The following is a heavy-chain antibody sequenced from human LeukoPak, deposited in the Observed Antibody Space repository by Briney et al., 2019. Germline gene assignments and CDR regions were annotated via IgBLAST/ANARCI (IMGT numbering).Heavy chain of an antibody. CDR1: GFTLSSYA. CDR3: ARVRITMIVVDAFDI. CDR2: ISGNAGST. Sequence: GGSLRLSCVASGFTLSSYAMSWVRQAPGKGLEWVSLISGNAGSTYYADSVKGRFTISRDNAKNSLYLQMNSLRAEDTAVYYCARVRITMIVVDAFDIWGQGTMVTVSS. V-gene: IGHV3-23*01. D-gene: IGHD3-22*01. J-gene: IGHJ3*02.